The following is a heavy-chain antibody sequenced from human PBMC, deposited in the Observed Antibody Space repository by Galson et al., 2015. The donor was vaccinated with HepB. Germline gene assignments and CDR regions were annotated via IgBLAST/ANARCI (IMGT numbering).Heavy chain of an antibody. D-gene: IGHD3-22*01. V-gene: IGHV1-69*13. Sequence: SVKVSCKASGGTFSSYAISWVRQAPGQGLEWMGGIIPIFGTANYAQKFQGRVTITADESTSTAYMELSSLRSEDTAVYYCARGGYYDSSGYSPQIYYFDYWGQGTLVTVSS. CDR3: ARGGYYDSSGYSPQIYYFDY. CDR2: IIPIFGTA. J-gene: IGHJ4*02. CDR1: GGTFSSYA.